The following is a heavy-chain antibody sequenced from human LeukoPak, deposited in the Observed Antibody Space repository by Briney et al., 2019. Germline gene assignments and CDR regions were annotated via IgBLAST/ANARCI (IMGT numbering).Heavy chain of an antibody. J-gene: IGHJ4*02. D-gene: IGHD4-17*01. CDR1: GFTFSSYA. Sequence: PGGSLRLSCAASGFTFSSYAMSWVRQAPGKGLEWVSTITGGGGSTYYADSVKGRFTISRDNSKNTLYLQMNSLRAEDTAVYYCAKAATVTTPEDYWGQGTLVTVSS. V-gene: IGHV3-23*01. CDR2: ITGGGGST. CDR3: AKAATVTTPEDY.